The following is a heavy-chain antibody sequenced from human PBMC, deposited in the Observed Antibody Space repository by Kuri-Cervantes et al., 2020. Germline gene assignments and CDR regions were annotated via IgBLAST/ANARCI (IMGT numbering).Heavy chain of an antibody. D-gene: IGHD2-15*01. V-gene: IGHV3-30*03. CDR3: ARDPYCSGGNCYSVY. CDR1: GFTFDDYA. J-gene: IGHJ4*02. CDR2: ISYDGSEK. Sequence: GGSLRLSCAASGFTFDDYAMHWVRQAPGKGLEWVAVISYDGSEKYYADSVKGRFTISRDNSKNTLYLQMNSLRAEDTAVYYCARDPYCSGGNCYSVYWGQGTLVTVSS.